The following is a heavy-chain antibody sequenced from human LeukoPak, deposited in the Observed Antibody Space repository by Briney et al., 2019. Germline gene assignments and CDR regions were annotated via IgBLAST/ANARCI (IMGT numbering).Heavy chain of an antibody. D-gene: IGHD3-22*01. J-gene: IGHJ4*02. CDR3: AKGAEYYYDSSGYYFGSYFDY. Sequence: GGSLRLSCAASGFTFSSYGMSWVRQAPGKGLEWVSGISGSGSTTDYADSVKGRFRISRDNPKKTLYLQMNSLRAEDTAVYYCAKGAEYYYDSSGYYFGSYFDYWGQGTLVTVSS. CDR2: ISGSGSTT. CDR1: GFTFSSYG. V-gene: IGHV3-23*01.